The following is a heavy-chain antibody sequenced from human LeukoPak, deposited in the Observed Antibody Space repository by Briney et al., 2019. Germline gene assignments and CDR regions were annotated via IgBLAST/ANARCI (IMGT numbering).Heavy chain of an antibody. CDR1: GGTFSSYA. J-gene: IGHJ5*02. CDR3: ARGGRDYGDPRFDP. CDR2: IIPILGIA. D-gene: IGHD4-17*01. Sequence: GASVKVSCKASGGTFSSYAISWVRQAPGQGLEWMGRIIPILGIANYAQKFQGRVTITADKSTSTAYMELYSLRSDDTAVYYCARGGRDYGDPRFDPWGQGTLVTVSS. V-gene: IGHV1-69*04.